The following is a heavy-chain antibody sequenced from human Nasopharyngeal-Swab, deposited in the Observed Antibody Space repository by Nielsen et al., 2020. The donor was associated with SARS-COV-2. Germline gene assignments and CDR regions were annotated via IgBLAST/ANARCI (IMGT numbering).Heavy chain of an antibody. J-gene: IGHJ2*01. CDR3: ARGGLLELGFYWYFDL. CDR1: GFTFSSYA. D-gene: IGHD2-21*02. V-gene: IGHV3-30-3*01. Sequence: GGPLRLSCAASGFTFSSYAMYWVRQAPGKGLEWVAVISYDGSNKYYADSVKGRFTISRDNSKNTLYLQMNSLRAEDTAVYYCARGGLLELGFYWYFDLWGRGTLVTVSS. CDR2: ISYDGSNK.